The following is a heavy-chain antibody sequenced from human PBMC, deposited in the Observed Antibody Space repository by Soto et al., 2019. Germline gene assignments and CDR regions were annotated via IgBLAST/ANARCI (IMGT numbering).Heavy chain of an antibody. V-gene: IGHV3-15*01. CDR2: IKSKTDGGTT. CDR3: TTARGSYPPRLDAFDI. D-gene: IGHD1-26*01. Sequence: GESLKISCAASGFTFSNAWMSWVRQAPGKGLEWVGRIKSKTDGGTTDYAAPVKGRFTISRDDSKNTLYLQMNSLKTEDTAVYYCTTARGSYPPRLDAFDIWGQGTMVTVSS. CDR1: GFTFSNAW. J-gene: IGHJ3*02.